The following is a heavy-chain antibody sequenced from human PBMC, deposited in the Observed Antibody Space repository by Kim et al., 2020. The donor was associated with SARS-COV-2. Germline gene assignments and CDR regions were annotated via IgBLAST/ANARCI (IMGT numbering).Heavy chain of an antibody. D-gene: IGHD1-26*01. CDR1: GGSISSSNYY. CDR3: ARQRWGGIDY. CDR2: ISNSGST. Sequence: SETLSLTCTVSGGSISSSNYYWGWIRQPPGKGLEWIASISNSGSTYYNPSPKSRVTISVDTSKNQFSLKLSSVTAADTAAYYCARQRWGGIDYWGQGTLVTVSS. V-gene: IGHV4-39*01. J-gene: IGHJ4*02.